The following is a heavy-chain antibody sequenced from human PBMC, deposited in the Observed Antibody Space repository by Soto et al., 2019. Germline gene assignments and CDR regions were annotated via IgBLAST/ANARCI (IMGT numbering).Heavy chain of an antibody. D-gene: IGHD2-15*01. CDR2: IYPGDSDT. J-gene: IGHJ3*02. Sequence: HGESLKISCKGSGYSFTSYWIGWVRQMPGKGLEWMGIIYPGDSDTRYSPSFQGQVTISADKSISTAYLQWSSLKASDTAMYYCARLREYCSGGSCWRAFDIWGQGTMVTVSS. CDR3: ARLREYCSGGSCWRAFDI. CDR1: GYSFTSYW. V-gene: IGHV5-51*01.